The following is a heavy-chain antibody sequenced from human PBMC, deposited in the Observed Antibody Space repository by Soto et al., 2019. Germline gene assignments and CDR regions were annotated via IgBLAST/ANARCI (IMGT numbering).Heavy chain of an antibody. CDR2: ISAYNGNT. V-gene: IGHV1-18*01. CDR3: ARAFKYYDSSGYSGY. CDR1: GYTFTSYG. D-gene: IGHD3-22*01. J-gene: IGHJ4*02. Sequence: ASVKVSCKASGYTFTSYGISWVRQATGQGLEWMGWISAYNGNTNYGQKLKGRVTMTTDRSTSTAYMELSSLRSQDTAVYYCARAFKYYDSSGYSGYWGQGTVVTVSS.